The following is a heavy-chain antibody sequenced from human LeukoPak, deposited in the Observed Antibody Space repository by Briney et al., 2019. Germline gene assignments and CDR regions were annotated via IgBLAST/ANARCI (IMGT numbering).Heavy chain of an antibody. CDR2: IYYSGST. Sequence: SETLSLTCSVSGGSASNYYWSWIRQPPGKGLEWIGYIYYSGSTNYNPSLKSRVTISVDTSKNQFSLKLSSVTAADTAMYYCARGRSSDYWGQGTLVTVSS. V-gene: IGHV4-59*02. J-gene: IGHJ4*02. CDR1: GGSASNYY. CDR3: ARGRSSDY. D-gene: IGHD6-6*01.